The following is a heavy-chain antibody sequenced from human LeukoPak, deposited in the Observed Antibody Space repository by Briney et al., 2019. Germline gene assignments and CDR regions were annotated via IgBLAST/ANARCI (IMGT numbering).Heavy chain of an antibody. CDR3: ASLRYFDPYYFDY. CDR2: INPNSGGT. V-gene: IGHV1-2*02. J-gene: IGHJ4*02. CDR1: GYTFTGYY. Sequence: GASVKVSCKASGYTFTGYYMHWVRQAPGQGLEWMGWINPNSGGTNYAQKFQGRVTMTRDTSISTAYMELSRLRSDDTAVYYCASLRYFDPYYFDYWGQETLVTVSS. D-gene: IGHD3-9*01.